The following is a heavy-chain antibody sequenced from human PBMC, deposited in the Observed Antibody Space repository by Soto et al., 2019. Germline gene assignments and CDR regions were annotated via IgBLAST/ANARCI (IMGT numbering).Heavy chain of an antibody. CDR3: TTRLTNGYYNFDH. Sequence: GGSLRLSCAASGFTLSNAWMGWFRQAPGKGLEWVGRIKGEADGGTTDYAAPVKGRITISRDHSKDTLYLQMNSLKTEDTAVYYCTTRLTNGYYNFDHWGQGT. J-gene: IGHJ4*02. V-gene: IGHV3-15*01. CDR2: IKGEADGGTT. D-gene: IGHD2-8*01. CDR1: GFTLSNAW.